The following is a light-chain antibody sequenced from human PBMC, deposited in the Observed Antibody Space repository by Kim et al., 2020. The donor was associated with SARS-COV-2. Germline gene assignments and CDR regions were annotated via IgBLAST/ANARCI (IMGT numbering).Light chain of an antibody. J-gene: IGKJ2*01. CDR3: LQSYSTPYT. V-gene: IGKV1-39*01. CDR1: HSISSY. CDR2: AAS. Sequence: SAAVGDTVPIPCRSSHSISSYLNWYQQKPAKAPKLLIYAASSLQSVVPSRFSGSGSGTDFTLTISSLQPEDFATYYCLQSYSTPYTFGQGTKLQI.